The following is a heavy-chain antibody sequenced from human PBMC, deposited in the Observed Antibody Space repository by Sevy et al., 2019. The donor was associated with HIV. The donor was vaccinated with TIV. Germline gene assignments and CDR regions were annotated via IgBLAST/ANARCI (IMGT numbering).Heavy chain of an antibody. CDR1: GFTFSSYA. D-gene: IGHD2-15*01. V-gene: IGHV3-30*04. CDR3: ARSLLGYCSGGSCLYYYYYGMDV. J-gene: IGHJ6*02. Sequence: GGSLRLSCAASGFTFSSYAMHWVRQAPGKGLEWVAVISYDGSNKYYADSVKGRFTISRDNSKNTLYLQMNSLRAEDTAVYYCARSLLGYCSGGSCLYYYYYGMDVWGQGTTVTVSS. CDR2: ISYDGSNK.